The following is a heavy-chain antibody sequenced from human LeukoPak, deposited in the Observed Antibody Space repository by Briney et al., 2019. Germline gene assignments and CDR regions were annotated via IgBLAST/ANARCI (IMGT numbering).Heavy chain of an antibody. Sequence: GGSLRLSCAASGFRFSDYYMRWIRQAPGKGLEWVSHISSSGSTIYYADSVEGRFTISRDNAKSSLYPQMNSLRAEDTAVYYCARCGGRGYSYGYPSYYYYMDVWGKGTTVTVSS. CDR2: ISSSGSTI. V-gene: IGHV3-11*04. CDR3: ARCGGRGYSYGYPSYYYYMDV. J-gene: IGHJ6*03. D-gene: IGHD5-18*01. CDR1: GFRFSDYY.